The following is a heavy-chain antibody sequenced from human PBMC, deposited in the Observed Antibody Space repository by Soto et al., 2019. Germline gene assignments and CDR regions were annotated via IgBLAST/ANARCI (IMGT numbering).Heavy chain of an antibody. CDR3: ARGPLSLYSADFR. CDR2: INGGNGDT. J-gene: IGHJ4*02. V-gene: IGHV1-3*01. D-gene: IGHD1-26*01. Sequence: QVQLVQSGAGVKKPGASVRISCRTSGYTFTSYAITWLRHAPGQRLEWMGWINGGNGDTKYSQKFQDRLSITRDTSATSVSLGLSSLTSEDTAIYYCARGPLSLYSADFRWGQGTLVTVSS. CDR1: GYTFTSYA.